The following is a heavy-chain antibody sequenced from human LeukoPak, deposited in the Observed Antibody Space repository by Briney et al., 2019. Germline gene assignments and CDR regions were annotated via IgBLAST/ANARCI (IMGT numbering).Heavy chain of an antibody. CDR3: AKDLNYYGSGSPYRF. D-gene: IGHD3-10*01. J-gene: IGHJ4*02. CDR1: AFTFSSYA. CDR2: ISGSGGST. V-gene: IGHV3-23*01. Sequence: GGSLRLSCAASAFTFSSYAMSWVRQAPGKGLEWVSTISGSGGSTYCADSVKGRFTISRDNPENTLYLQMNSLRAEDTAVYYCAKDLNYYGSGSPYRFWGQGTLVTVSS.